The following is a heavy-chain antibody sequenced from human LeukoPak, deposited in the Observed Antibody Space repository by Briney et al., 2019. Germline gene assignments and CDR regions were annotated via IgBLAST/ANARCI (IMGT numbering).Heavy chain of an antibody. CDR3: AKYREHEGLLWFGDPTYYFDY. CDR2: LSYDGSNK. CDR1: GFTFSSYG. J-gene: IGHJ4*02. D-gene: IGHD3-10*01. Sequence: GGSLRLSCAASGFTFSSYGMHWVRQAPGKGLDGVAVLSYDGSNKYYADCVKGRVTISRDNSKNTLYLQMNSLRAEDTAVYYCAKYREHEGLLWFGDPTYYFDYWGQGTLVTVSS. V-gene: IGHV3-30*18.